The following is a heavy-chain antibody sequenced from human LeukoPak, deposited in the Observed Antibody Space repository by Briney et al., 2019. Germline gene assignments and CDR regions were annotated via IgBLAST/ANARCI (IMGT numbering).Heavy chain of an antibody. CDR3: ARGNYDFWSGHRYYYYMDV. V-gene: IGHV1-18*01. CDR2: ISAYNGNT. J-gene: IGHJ6*03. Sequence: ASVKVSCRASGYTFTSYGISWVRQAPGQGLGWMGWISAYNGNTNYAQKLQGRVTMTTDTSTSTAYMELRSLRSDDTAVYYCARGNYDFWSGHRYYYYMDVWGKGTTVTVSS. CDR1: GYTFTSYG. D-gene: IGHD3-3*01.